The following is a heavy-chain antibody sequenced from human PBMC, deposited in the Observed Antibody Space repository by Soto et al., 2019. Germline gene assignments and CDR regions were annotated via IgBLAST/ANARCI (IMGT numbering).Heavy chain of an antibody. CDR1: GYTFTSYA. V-gene: IGHV1-3*01. Sequence: ASVTVSWQTAGYTFTSYAMHWVRQAPGQRLEWMGWINAGNGNTKYSQKFQGRVTITRDTSASTAYMELSSLRSEDTAVYYCARAYYDYIWGSYRWYAFDIWGQGTMVTVSS. J-gene: IGHJ3*02. D-gene: IGHD3-16*02. CDR2: INAGNGNT. CDR3: ARAYYDYIWGSYRWYAFDI.